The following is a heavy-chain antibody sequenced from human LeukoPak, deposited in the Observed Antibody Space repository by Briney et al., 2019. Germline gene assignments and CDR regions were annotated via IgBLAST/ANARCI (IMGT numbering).Heavy chain of an antibody. CDR1: GFTFSNYE. CDR3: AKLDVLAYFDS. V-gene: IGHV3-48*03. J-gene: IGHJ4*02. Sequence: PGGSLRLSCAASGFTFSNYEMNWVRQTPGKGLEWVSYMSSSGSMTWYADSVKGRFTISRDNAKRSLYLQMNSLRVEDTAVYYCAKLDVLAYFDSWGQGTLVTVSS. CDR2: MSSSGSMT. D-gene: IGHD3/OR15-3a*01.